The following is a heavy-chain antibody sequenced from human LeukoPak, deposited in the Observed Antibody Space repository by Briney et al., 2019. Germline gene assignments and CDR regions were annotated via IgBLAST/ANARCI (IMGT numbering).Heavy chain of an antibody. CDR2: ISGNGGEI. CDR3: ARERGRFGESYSYWYFDL. Sequence: GGSLRLSCAASGFTFSDNYMTWVRQAPGRGLEWLSYISGNGGEIQYADSVKGRFTISRDNSKNTLYLQMNSLRAEDTAVYYCARERGRFGESYSYWYFDLWGRGTLVTVSS. D-gene: IGHD3-10*01. CDR1: GFTFSDNY. J-gene: IGHJ2*01. V-gene: IGHV3-11*04.